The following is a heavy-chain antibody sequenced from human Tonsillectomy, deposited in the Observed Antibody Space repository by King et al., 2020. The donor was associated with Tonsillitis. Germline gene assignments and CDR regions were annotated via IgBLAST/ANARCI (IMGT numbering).Heavy chain of an antibody. CDR2: IRSKANSYAT. D-gene: IGHD6-19*01. V-gene: IGHV3-73*01. CDR1: GFTFSGSA. CDR3: TSTPGYSSYFDY. Sequence: VQLVESGGGLVQPGGSLKLSCAASGFTFSGSAMHWVRQASGKGLEWVGRIRSKANSYATAYAASGKGRFTISRDDSKNTAYLQMNSLTTEDTAVYYCTSTPGYSSYFDYWGQGTLVTVSS. J-gene: IGHJ4*02.